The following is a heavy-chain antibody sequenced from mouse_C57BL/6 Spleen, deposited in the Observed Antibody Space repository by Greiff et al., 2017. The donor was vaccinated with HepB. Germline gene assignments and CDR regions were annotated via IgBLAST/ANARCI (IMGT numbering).Heavy chain of an antibody. CDR2: ISSGSSTI. J-gene: IGHJ4*01. V-gene: IGHV5-17*01. CDR1: GFTFSDYG. CDR3: ANYYGSSRYYYAMDY. Sequence: EVQLVESGGGLVKPGGSLKLSCAASGFTFSDYGMHWVRQAPEKGLEWVAYISSGSSTIYYADTVKGRFTISRDNAKNTLFLQMTSLRSEDTAMYYCANYYGSSRYYYAMDYWGQGTSVTVSS. D-gene: IGHD1-1*01.